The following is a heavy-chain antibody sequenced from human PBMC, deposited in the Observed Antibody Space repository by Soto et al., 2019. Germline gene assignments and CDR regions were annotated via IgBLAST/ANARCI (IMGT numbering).Heavy chain of an antibody. D-gene: IGHD4-4*01. CDR3: ARDTVTTGY. CDR1: GFTFSNYG. CDR2: IYSGGST. J-gene: IGHJ4*02. Sequence: QVQLVESGGGVVQPGRSLRLSCAASGFTFSNYGMHWVRQAPGKGLEWVAVIYSGGSTYYADSVKGRFTISRDNSKNTLYLQMNSLRAEDTAVYYCARDTVTTGYWGQGTLVTVSS. V-gene: IGHV3-NL1*01.